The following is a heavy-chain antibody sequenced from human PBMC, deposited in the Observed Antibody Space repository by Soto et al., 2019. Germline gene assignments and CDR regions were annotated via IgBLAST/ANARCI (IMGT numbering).Heavy chain of an antibody. D-gene: IGHD3-9*01. Sequence: EVQLLESGGGLVQRGGSLRLSCAASGFTFRNYAMNWVRQAPGKGLEWVSAISGSGGTTYYADSVKGRFTISRDNSKNKLYPQLNSLRDEDTAIYYCAKDWDPSTGVRPSTGTDYWGQGTLVTVSS. V-gene: IGHV3-23*01. CDR1: GFTFRNYA. CDR2: ISGSGGTT. CDR3: AKDWDPSTGVRPSTGTDY. J-gene: IGHJ4*02.